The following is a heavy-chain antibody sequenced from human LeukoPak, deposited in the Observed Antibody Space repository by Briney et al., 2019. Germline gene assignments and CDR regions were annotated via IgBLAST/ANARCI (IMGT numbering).Heavy chain of an antibody. CDR1: GFTFSDYY. D-gene: IGHD2-15*01. J-gene: IGHJ4*02. Sequence: GGSLRLSCAASGFTFSDYYMSWIRQAPGKGLEWVSYISSSGSTIYYADSVKGRFTISRDNAKNSLYLQMNSLKTEDTAVYYCTTCSGGSCYLTDWGQGTLVTVSS. CDR2: ISSSGSTI. V-gene: IGHV3-11*01. CDR3: TTCSGGSCYLTD.